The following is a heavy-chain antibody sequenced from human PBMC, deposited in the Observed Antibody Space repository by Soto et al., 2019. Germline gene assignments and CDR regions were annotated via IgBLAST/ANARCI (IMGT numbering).Heavy chain of an antibody. V-gene: IGHV1-18*01. CDR1: GYTFTSYG. CDR2: ISAYNGNT. CDR3: ARDLHGDPDY. D-gene: IGHD4-17*01. J-gene: IGHJ4*02. Sequence: QVQLVQSGAEVKKPGASVKVSCKASGYTFTSYGISWGRQAPGQGLERMGWISAYNGNTNYAQKLQGRVTMTTDTSKSTAYIELRIMRSDDTAVYYCARDLHGDPDYWGQGTLVTVSS.